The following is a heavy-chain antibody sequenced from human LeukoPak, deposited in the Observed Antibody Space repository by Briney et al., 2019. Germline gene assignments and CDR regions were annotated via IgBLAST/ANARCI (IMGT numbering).Heavy chain of an antibody. J-gene: IGHJ4*02. CDR1: GFTVSSNY. V-gene: IGHV3-53*04. CDR2: IYSGGST. CDR3: ARGLSGGEFDY. Sequence: GGSQRLSCAASGFTVSSNYMSWVRQAPGKGLEWVSVIYSGGSTYYADSVKGRFTISRHNSKNTLYLQMNSLRAEDTAVYYCARGLSGGEFDYWGQGTLVTVSS.